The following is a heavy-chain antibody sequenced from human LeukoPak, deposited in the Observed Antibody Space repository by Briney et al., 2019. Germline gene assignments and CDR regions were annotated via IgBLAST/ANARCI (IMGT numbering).Heavy chain of an antibody. Sequence: GGSLRLSCAASGFTFSSYWMSWVRQAPGKGLEWVSAISGSGGSTYYADSVKGRFTISRDNSKNTLYLQMNSLRAEDTAVYYCAKGGYYDSSAPSDYWGQGTLVTVSS. D-gene: IGHD3-22*01. CDR2: ISGSGGST. V-gene: IGHV3-23*01. CDR3: AKGGYYDSSAPSDY. CDR1: GFTFSSYW. J-gene: IGHJ4*02.